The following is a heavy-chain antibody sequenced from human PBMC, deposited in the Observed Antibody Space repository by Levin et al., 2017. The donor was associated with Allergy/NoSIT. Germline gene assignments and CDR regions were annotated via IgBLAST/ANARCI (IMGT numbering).Heavy chain of an antibody. V-gene: IGHV3-73*01. CDR1: GFTFSDSA. CDR3: TTRISDVDY. J-gene: IGHJ4*02. D-gene: IGHD6-13*01. Sequence: GGSLRLSCAASGFTFSDSALHWVRQASGKGLEWVGRIRSKADSYATAYAASVKGRFTISRDDSKNTAYLQMNSLKTEDTAVYYCTTRISDVDYWGQGTLVTVSS. CDR2: IRSKADSYAT.